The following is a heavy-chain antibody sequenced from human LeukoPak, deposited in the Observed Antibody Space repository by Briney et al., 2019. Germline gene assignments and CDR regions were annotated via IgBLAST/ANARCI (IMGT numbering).Heavy chain of an antibody. CDR2: ISSSSRYI. V-gene: IGHV3-21*01. CDR1: GFTFSSYS. J-gene: IGHJ5*02. CDR3: ARDTNGNGWFDP. Sequence: PGGSLRLSCAASGFTFSSYSINWVRQAPGKGLEWVSSISSSSRYIYYADSVKGRFTISRDNAKNSLYLQMNSLRAEDTSVYYCARDTNGNGWFDPWGQGTLVTVSS. D-gene: IGHD4-23*01.